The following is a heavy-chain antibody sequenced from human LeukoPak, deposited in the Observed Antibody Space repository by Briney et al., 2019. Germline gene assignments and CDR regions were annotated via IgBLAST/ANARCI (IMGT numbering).Heavy chain of an antibody. D-gene: IGHD6-25*01. CDR1: GFTFSSYT. CDR2: IGTSSTTI. Sequence: HPGGSLRLSCAASGFTFSSYTMNWVRQPPGKGQEWVSNIGTSSTTIYYADSVKGRFTISRDNAKNSLYLQMNSLRADDTAVYYCARFAAGGSYYYYMDVWGKGTTVTVSS. CDR3: ARFAAGGSYYYYMDV. V-gene: IGHV3-48*01. J-gene: IGHJ6*03.